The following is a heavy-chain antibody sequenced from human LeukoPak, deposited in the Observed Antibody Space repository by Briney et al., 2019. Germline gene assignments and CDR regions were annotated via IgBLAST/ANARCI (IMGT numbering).Heavy chain of an antibody. D-gene: IGHD6-19*01. J-gene: IGHJ4*02. CDR3: AKLQIALTAINYFFDY. CDR1: GFTFAYFA. CDR2: VGHTGDVT. V-gene: IGHV3-23*01. Sequence: GGSLRLSCEASGFTFAYFAMNWVRQAPGKGLEWVSSVGHTGDVTNYADSVKGRFTVSRDNSKNTVYLQMNSLRAEDTAQYFCAKLQIALTAINYFFDYWGQGILVTVSS.